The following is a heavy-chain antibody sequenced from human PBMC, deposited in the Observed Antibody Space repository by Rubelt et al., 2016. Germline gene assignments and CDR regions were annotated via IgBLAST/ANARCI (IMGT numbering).Heavy chain of an antibody. CDR2: ISAYNCNT. CDR3: ARVISGVEYSSSWHFDY. J-gene: IGHJ4*02. Sequence: QVQLVQSGAEVKKPGASVKVSCKASGYTFTSYGISWVRQAPGQGLEWMGWISAYNCNTHYAQKLQGRVTMTTDTSTSTAYMELRSLRSDDTAVYYCARVISGVEYSSSWHFDYWGQGTLVTVSS. V-gene: IGHV1-18*01. D-gene: IGHD6-13*01. CDR1: GYTFTSYG.